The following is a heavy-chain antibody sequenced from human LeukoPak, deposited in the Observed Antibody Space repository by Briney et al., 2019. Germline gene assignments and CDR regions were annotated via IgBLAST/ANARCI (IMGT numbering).Heavy chain of an antibody. CDR2: INPNSGGK. V-gene: IGHV1-2*02. D-gene: IGHD5-12*01. J-gene: IGHJ4*02. CDR1: GYTFIGNF. Sequence: ASVKVSCKAAGYTFIGNFIHGVRQAPGQGLEWMGWINPNSGGKQYAERFQGRVTMTRDTSINTAYMELSGLTSDDTVVYYCVRVYSGYENFDYWGRGSLVTVCS. CDR3: VRVYSGYENFDY.